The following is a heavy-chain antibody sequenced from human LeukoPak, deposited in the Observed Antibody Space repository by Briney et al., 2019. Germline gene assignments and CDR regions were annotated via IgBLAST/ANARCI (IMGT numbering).Heavy chain of an antibody. CDR3: ARVWFGGSNWFDP. J-gene: IGHJ5*02. CDR2: IYYSGSA. V-gene: IGHV4-30-4*08. Sequence: SETLSLTCTVSGGSISSGDYYWGWIRQPPGKGLEWIGYIYYSGSAYYNPSLKSRVTISVDTSKNQFSLKLSSVTAADTAVYYCARVWFGGSNWFDPWGQGTLVTVSS. D-gene: IGHD3-10*01. CDR1: GGSISSGDYY.